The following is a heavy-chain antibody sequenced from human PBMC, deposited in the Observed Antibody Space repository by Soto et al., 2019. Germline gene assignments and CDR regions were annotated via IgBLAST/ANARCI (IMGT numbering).Heavy chain of an antibody. J-gene: IGHJ4*02. V-gene: IGHV4-59*08. CDR2: IFYSGST. CDR3: ARHPPRELVPGGFDD. CDR1: GGAVSGYF. D-gene: IGHD1-7*01. Sequence: SETLSLTCTVSGGAVSGYFWSWIRQPPGKGLEWIAYIFYSGSTVYNPSLKSRVTISVDTSNNQLFLRLSSVTAADTAVYYCARHPPRELVPGGFDDWGQGTLLTVSS.